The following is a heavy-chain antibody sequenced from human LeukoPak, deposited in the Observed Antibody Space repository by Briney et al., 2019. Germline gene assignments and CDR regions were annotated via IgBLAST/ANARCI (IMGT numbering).Heavy chain of an antibody. CDR3: ARSYCSSTSCRQALFGY. Sequence: ASVKVSCKASGGTFSSYAISWVRQAPGQGLEWMGGIIPIFGTANYAQKFQGRVTITTDESTSTAYMELSSLRSEDTAVYYCARSYCSSTSCRQALFGYWGQGTLVTVSS. J-gene: IGHJ4*02. CDR2: IIPIFGTA. D-gene: IGHD2-2*01. V-gene: IGHV1-69*05. CDR1: GGTFSSYA.